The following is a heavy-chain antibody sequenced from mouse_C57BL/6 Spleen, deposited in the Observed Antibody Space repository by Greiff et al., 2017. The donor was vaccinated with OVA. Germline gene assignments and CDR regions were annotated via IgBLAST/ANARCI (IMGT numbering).Heavy chain of an antibody. CDR1: GYTFTDYN. CDR3: ARRIYDGYDDLFAY. J-gene: IGHJ3*01. Sequence: EVQLQQSGPELVKPGASVKIPCKASGYTFTDYNMDWVKQSHGKSLEWIGDINPNNGGTIYNQKFKGKATLTVDKSSSTAYMELRSLTSEDSAVYYWARRIYDGYDDLFAYWGQGTLVTVSA. V-gene: IGHV1-18*01. CDR2: INPNNGGT. D-gene: IGHD2-3*01.